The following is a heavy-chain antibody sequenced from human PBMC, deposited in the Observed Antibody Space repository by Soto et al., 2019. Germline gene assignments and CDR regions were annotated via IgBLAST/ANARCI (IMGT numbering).Heavy chain of an antibody. CDR3: ARSGASIAVAGIHYFDD. CDR1: GGSISSYY. V-gene: IGHV4-59*01. J-gene: IGHJ4*02. Sequence: PSETLSLTCTVSGGSISSYYWSWIRQPPGKGLEWIGYIYYSGSTNYNPSLKSRVTISVDTSKNQFSLKLSSVTAADTAVYYCARSGASIAVAGIHYFDDWGKGTLVTVAS. D-gene: IGHD6-19*01. CDR2: IYYSGST.